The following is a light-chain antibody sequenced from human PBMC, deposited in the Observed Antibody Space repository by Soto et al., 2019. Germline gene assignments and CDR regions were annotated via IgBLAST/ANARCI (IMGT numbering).Light chain of an antibody. CDR2: DAS. J-gene: IGKJ4*01. CDR1: QSVSSY. CDR3: HQRSNWPPLT. Sequence: EIVLTQSPATLSSSPGERATLSCRASQSVSSYLAWYQQKPGQAPRLLIYDASNRANGIPARFSGSGSGTDFTLTISSLEHEDFSVYYCHQRSNWPPLTFGGGTKVEIK. V-gene: IGKV3-11*01.